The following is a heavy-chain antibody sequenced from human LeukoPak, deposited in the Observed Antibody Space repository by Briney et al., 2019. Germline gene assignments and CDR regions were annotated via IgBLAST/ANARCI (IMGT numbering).Heavy chain of an antibody. J-gene: IGHJ3*02. D-gene: IGHD1-1*01. CDR1: GFTFSSFW. CDR3: VRHNAARAFDI. CDR2: VSDDGSTT. V-gene: IGHV3-74*03. Sequence: GGSLRLSCAASGFTFSSFWMHWVRQAPGKGLVWVSRVSDDGSTTTYADSVRGRFTISRDNAKNTLYLQLNSLRPDDTAVYYCVRHNAARAFDIWGQETIDLVSS.